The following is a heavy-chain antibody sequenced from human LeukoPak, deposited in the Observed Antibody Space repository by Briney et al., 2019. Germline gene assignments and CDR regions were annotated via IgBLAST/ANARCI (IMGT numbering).Heavy chain of an antibody. CDR2: ISYHGNNE. D-gene: IGHD1-1*01. Sequence: GRSLRLSCAASGFTFSSYAMHWVRQGPGKGLEWVGTISYHGNNEYYADSVKGRFTISRDNSKNTLYLQMNSLRTEDTAAYYCARDRVQLWSYGMDVWGQGTTVTVSS. V-gene: IGHV3-30-3*01. CDR3: ARDRVQLWSYGMDV. CDR1: GFTFSSYA. J-gene: IGHJ6*02.